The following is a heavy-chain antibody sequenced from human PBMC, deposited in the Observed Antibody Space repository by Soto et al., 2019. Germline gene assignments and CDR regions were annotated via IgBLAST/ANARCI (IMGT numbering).Heavy chain of an antibody. V-gene: IGHV1-18*01. D-gene: IGHD1-20*01. CDR2: IRPDNGNT. CDR3: ARDTASNRYND. CDR1: GYTFSTSG. J-gene: IGHJ1*01. Sequence: ASVKVSCKTSGYTFSTSGISWVRQAPGQGLEWVGWIRPDNGNTKSAQRLQGRVTLTTDTSASTAYMELRSLTSDDTAMYYCARDTASNRYNDWGQGTLVTVSS.